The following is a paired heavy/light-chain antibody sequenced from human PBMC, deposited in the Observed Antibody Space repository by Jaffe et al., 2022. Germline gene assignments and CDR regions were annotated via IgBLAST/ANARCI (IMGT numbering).Heavy chain of an antibody. Sequence: QVQLVQSGAEVKKPGASVKVSCKASGYTFTGYYMHWVRQAPGQGLEWMGRINPNSGGTNYAQKFQGRVTMTRDTSISTAYMELSRLRSDDTAVYYCARDRALAVPAAMAGPPRRYMDVWGKGTTVTVSS. D-gene: IGHD2-2*01. CDR3: ARDRALAVPAAMAGPPRRYMDV. J-gene: IGHJ6*03. CDR2: INPNSGGT. V-gene: IGHV1-2*06. CDR1: GYTFTGYY.
Light chain of an antibody. J-gene: IGKJ1*01. V-gene: IGKV1-5*03. CDR1: QSISSW. Sequence: DIQMTQSPSTLSASVGDRVTITCRASQSISSWLAWYQQKPGKAPKLLIYKASSLESGVPSRFSGSGSGTEFTLTISSLQPDDFATYYCQQYNSFPWTFGQGTKVEIK. CDR2: KAS. CDR3: QQYNSFPWT.